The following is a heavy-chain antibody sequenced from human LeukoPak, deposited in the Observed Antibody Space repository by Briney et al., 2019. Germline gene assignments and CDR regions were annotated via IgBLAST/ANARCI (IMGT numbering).Heavy chain of an antibody. CDR1: GFTFTTYW. Sequence: PGGSLRLSCAASGFTFTTYWMSWVRQPPGKGLEWVANIKQDGTEKYYVDSVKGRFTISRDNSKNTLYLQMNSLRAEDTAVYYCARRAGAYSHPYDYWGQGTLVTVSS. CDR3: ARRAGAYSHPYDY. J-gene: IGHJ4*02. D-gene: IGHD4/OR15-4a*01. V-gene: IGHV3-7*03. CDR2: IKQDGTEK.